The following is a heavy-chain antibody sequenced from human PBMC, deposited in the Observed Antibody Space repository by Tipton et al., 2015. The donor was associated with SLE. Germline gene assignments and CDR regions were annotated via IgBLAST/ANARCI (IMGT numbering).Heavy chain of an antibody. CDR2: INHSGST. Sequence: TLSLTCTVSGGSISSHYWSWIRQPPGKGLEWIGEINHSGSTNYNPSLKSRVTISVDTSKNQFSLKLSSVTAADTAVYYCARGGSYNWNDKTWYFDLWGRGTLVTVSS. CDR1: GGSISSHY. J-gene: IGHJ2*01. V-gene: IGHV4-34*01. CDR3: ARGGSYNWNDKTWYFDL. D-gene: IGHD1-20*01.